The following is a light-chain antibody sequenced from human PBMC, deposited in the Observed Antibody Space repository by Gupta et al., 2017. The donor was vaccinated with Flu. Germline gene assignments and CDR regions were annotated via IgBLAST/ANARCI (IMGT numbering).Light chain of an antibody. CDR1: QSVRSY. J-gene: IGKJ5*01. CDR3: QLRSNWPPAT. V-gene: IGKV3-11*01. CDR2: DAS. Sequence: EMVLTQAPATLSLSPGERATLSCRASQSVRSYLAWYQQKPGQAPRLLIYDASNRATGIPARFSGSGSGTDFTLTISSLEQEDFAVYYCQLRSNWPPATFGQGTRLEIK.